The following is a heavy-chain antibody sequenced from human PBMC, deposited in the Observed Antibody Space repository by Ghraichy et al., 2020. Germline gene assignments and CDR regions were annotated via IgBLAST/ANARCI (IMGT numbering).Heavy chain of an antibody. CDR2: IRSKPYGGTT. J-gene: IGHJ4*02. Sequence: GGSLRLSCTASGFTFIDYAMSWFRQAPGKRLEWVCFIRSKPYGGTTEYAASVKGRFTISRDDSKRIVYLQMNSLKIEDTAVYYCTRGVAVAGILSDFNYWGQGTLVTVSS. V-gene: IGHV3-49*03. CDR1: GFTFIDYA. CDR3: TRGVAVAGILSDFNY. D-gene: IGHD6-19*01.